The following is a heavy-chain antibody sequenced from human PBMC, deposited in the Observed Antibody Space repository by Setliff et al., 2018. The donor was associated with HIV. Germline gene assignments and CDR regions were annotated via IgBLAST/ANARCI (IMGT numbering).Heavy chain of an antibody. D-gene: IGHD1-26*01. CDR3: ARRKEVGAAFDY. CDR2: ISDSGYT. V-gene: IGHV4-39*01. Sequence: SETLSLTCTVSGDSISNSNHNWDWIRQTPGKGLEWIGIISDSGYTYSNPPLKSRVTMSVDTSRNQLSLKLSSVTAADTAVDYCARRKEVGAAFDYWGQGTLVTVSS. J-gene: IGHJ4*02. CDR1: GDSISNSNHN.